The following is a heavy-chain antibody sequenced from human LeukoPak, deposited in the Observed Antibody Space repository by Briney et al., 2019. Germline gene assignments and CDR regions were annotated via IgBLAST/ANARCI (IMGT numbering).Heavy chain of an antibody. Sequence: PSETLSLTCRDSVSSFRRNYYLGRIRQPPGKGLEWIGSIDVSGSTYYNPSLQSRVTMSVDSSKNQFSLKLSSVTAVDTAVYYCAGVCCSGSSCRLPSRGPFDYWGQGTLVTVSS. D-gene: IGHD2-15*01. CDR2: IDVSGST. CDR1: VSSFRRNYY. V-gene: IGHV4-38-2*02. CDR3: AGVCCSGSSCRLPSRGPFDY. J-gene: IGHJ4*02.